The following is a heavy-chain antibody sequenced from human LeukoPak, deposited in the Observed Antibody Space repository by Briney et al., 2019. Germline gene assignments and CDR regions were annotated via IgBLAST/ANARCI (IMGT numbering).Heavy chain of an antibody. V-gene: IGHV3-20*04. CDR2: INWNGGTT. CDR1: GFTFNDYG. D-gene: IGHD3-22*01. Sequence: GGSLRLSCAASGFTFNDYGMSWVRQGPGKGLEWVPGINWNGGTTGYADSVRGRFTISRDNAKNSLYLQMNSLRAEDTALYYCARDKHYYDSSNYVWGQGTLVTVSS. J-gene: IGHJ4*02. CDR3: ARDKHYYDSSNYV.